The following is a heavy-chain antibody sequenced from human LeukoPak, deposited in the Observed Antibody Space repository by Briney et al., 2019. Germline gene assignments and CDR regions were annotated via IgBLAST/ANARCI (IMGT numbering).Heavy chain of an antibody. Sequence: ASVKVSCKASGYTFTDYYMHWVRQAPGQGLEWMGWISAYNGNTNYAQKLQGRVTMTTDTSTSTAYMELRSLRSDDTAVYYCAREGGIEGYCSGGSCYSDWFDPWGQGTLVTVSS. CDR2: ISAYNGNT. CDR3: AREGGIEGYCSGGSCYSDWFDP. D-gene: IGHD2-15*01. V-gene: IGHV1-18*04. J-gene: IGHJ5*02. CDR1: GYTFTDYY.